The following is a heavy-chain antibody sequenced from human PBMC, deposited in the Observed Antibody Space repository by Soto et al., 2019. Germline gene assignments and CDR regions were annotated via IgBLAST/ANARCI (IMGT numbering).Heavy chain of an antibody. CDR2: INHSGST. CDR3: ASMVRGGERAFDI. Sequence: LSLTCAVYGGSFSGYYWSWIRQPPGKGLEWIGEINHSGSTNYNPSLKSRVTISVDTSKNQFSLKLSSVTAADTAVYYCASMVRGGERAFDIWGQGTMVTVSS. D-gene: IGHD3-10*01. CDR1: GGSFSGYY. V-gene: IGHV4-34*01. J-gene: IGHJ3*02.